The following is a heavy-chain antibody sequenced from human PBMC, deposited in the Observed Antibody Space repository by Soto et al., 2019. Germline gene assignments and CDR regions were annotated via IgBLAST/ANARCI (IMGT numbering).Heavy chain of an antibody. V-gene: IGHV1-46*03. CDR3: ARVGYSSSWYVDDAFDI. Sequence: QVQLVQSGAEVKKPGASVKVSCKASGYTFTSYYMHWVRQAPGQGLEWMGIINPSGGSTSYAQKFQGRVTMTRDTSTSTVYMELSSLGSEDTAVYYCARVGYSSSWYVDDAFDIWGQGTMVTVSS. J-gene: IGHJ3*02. CDR2: INPSGGST. D-gene: IGHD6-13*01. CDR1: GYTFTSYY.